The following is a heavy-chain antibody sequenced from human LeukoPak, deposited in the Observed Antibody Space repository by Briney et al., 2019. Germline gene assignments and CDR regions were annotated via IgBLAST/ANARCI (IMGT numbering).Heavy chain of an antibody. CDR3: ARDLGSGWIPYLDY. CDR2: INSDGSST. D-gene: IGHD6-19*01. Sequence: GASVKVSCKASGYTFTGYYMHWVRQAPGKGLVWVSRINSDGSSTSYADSVKGRFTISRDNAKNTLYLQMNSLRAEDTAVYYCARDLGSGWIPYLDYWGQGTLVTVSS. V-gene: IGHV3-74*01. CDR1: GYTFTGYY. J-gene: IGHJ4*02.